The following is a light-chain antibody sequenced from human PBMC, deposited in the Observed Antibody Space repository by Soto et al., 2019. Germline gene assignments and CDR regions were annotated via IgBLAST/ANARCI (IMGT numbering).Light chain of an antibody. V-gene: IGKV1-8*01. Sequence: AIRMTQSPSSFAASTGDRVTLTCRASQGISSYLAWYQQKPGKPPKLLIYAASTLQSEVPSRFSGSGSGTDFTLTISCLQSEDFATYYCQQYYSYPQTFGGGTKVEIK. CDR1: QGISSY. J-gene: IGKJ4*02. CDR2: AAS. CDR3: QQYYSYPQT.